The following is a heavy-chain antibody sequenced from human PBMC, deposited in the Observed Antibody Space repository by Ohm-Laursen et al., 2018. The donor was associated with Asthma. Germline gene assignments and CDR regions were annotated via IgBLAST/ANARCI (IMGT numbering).Heavy chain of an antibody. J-gene: IGHJ4*02. CDR1: GGTFNTYV. Sequence: GASVKVSCKSLGGTFNTYVIGWVRQAPGQGLEWMGGINSVFGTTTYPQKFQDRVTITADDSTSTVYMELSSLRSEDTAVYYCASERWLQFPPVYWGQGTLVTVSS. D-gene: IGHD5-24*01. CDR3: ASERWLQFPPVY. CDR2: INSVFGTT. V-gene: IGHV1-69*13.